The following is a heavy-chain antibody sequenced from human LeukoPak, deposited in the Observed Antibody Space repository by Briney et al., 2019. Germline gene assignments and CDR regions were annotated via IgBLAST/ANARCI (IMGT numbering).Heavy chain of an antibody. CDR2: IIPIFGTA. Sequence: SVKVSCKASGGTFSSYAISWVRQAPGQGLEWMGGIIPIFGTANYAQKFQGRVTITADESTSTAYMELSSLRSEDTAVYYCARLLNWIGSWYFDYWGQGTLVTVSS. CDR1: GGTFSSYA. D-gene: IGHD1-1*01. J-gene: IGHJ4*02. CDR3: ARLLNWIGSWYFDY. V-gene: IGHV1-69*13.